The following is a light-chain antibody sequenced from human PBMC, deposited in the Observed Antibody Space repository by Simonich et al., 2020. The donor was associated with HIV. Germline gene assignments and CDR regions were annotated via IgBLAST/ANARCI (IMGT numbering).Light chain of an antibody. CDR2: GNS. CDR3: QTYDSSLSGVV. CDR1: SSNIGAGFD. J-gene: IGLJ2*01. V-gene: IGLV1-40*01. Sequence: QSVLTQPPSVSGSPGQRVTISCTGSSSNIGAGFDVHWYQHLPGTAPKLLIYGNSNRPSGVPDRCSGSKSGTSASLAITGLQAEAEADYYCQTYDSSLSGVVFGGGTKLTVL.